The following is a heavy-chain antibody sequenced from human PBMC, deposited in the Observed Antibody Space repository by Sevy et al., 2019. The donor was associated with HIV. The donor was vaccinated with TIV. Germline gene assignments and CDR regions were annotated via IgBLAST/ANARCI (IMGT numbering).Heavy chain of an antibody. V-gene: IGHV3-23*01. CDR3: AREGCTKPHDY. J-gene: IGHJ4*02. CDR1: GFTFSKYS. Sequence: GGSLRLSCAASGFTFSKYSMSWVRQPPGKGLEWVSTLSFGCGEINYADSVKGRFNICRDNSKSSVYLQMNNLRPEDTAVYYCAREGCTKPHDYWGQGTLVTVSS. D-gene: IGHD2-8*01. CDR2: LSFGCGEI.